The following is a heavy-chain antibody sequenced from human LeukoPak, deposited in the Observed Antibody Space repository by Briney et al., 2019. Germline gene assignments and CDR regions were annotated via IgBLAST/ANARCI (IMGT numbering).Heavy chain of an antibody. V-gene: IGHV1-2*02. CDR3: ARDRGLRMVRGPMEGP. CDR2: INPNSGGT. J-gene: IGHJ5*02. Sequence: ASVKVSCKASGGTFSSYAISWVRQAPGQGLEWMGWINPNSGGTNYAQKFQGRVTMTRDTSISTAYTELSRLRSDDTAVYYCARDRGLRMVRGPMEGPWGQGTLVTVSS. D-gene: IGHD3-10*01. CDR1: GGTFSSYA.